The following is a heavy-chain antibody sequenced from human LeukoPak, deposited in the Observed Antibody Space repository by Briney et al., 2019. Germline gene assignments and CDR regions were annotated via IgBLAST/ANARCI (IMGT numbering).Heavy chain of an antibody. D-gene: IGHD1-1*01. CDR2: ISAGGETT. CDR1: GFTFSSYG. CDR3: AKSLLTTATGTGRAFDI. J-gene: IGHJ3*02. V-gene: IGHV3-23*01. Sequence: GRSLRLSCAASGFTFSSYGMHWVRQAPGKGLEWVSGISAGGETTFYADSVRGRLTISRDNSKNTLYLQMNSLRADDTAVYYCAKSLLTTATGTGRAFDIWGQGTMVTVSS.